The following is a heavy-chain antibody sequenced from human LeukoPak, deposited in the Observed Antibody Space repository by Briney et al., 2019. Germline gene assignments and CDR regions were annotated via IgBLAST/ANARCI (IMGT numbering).Heavy chain of an antibody. CDR1: GFSFSSYG. CDR3: AKLLTGGYSYGQNDC. CDR2: IRYDGSSE. J-gene: IGHJ4*02. Sequence: GGSLRLSCAASGFSFSSYGMHWVRQAPGKGLEWEAFIRYDGSSEYYADSVKGRFTISRDNSKNTLYLQMNSLRAEDTAVYYCAKLLTGGYSYGQNDCWGQGTLVTVSS. V-gene: IGHV3-30*02. D-gene: IGHD5-18*01.